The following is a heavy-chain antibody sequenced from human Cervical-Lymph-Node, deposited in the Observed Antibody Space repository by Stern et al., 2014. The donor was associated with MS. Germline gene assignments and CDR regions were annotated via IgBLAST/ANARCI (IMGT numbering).Heavy chain of an antibody. CDR2: IMNVGST. D-gene: IGHD1-1*01. CDR1: GFTVSRDY. J-gene: IGHJ4*02. Sequence: EVQLVESGGGVIQPGGSLRLSCTASGFTVSRDYMTWVRQAPGKGLEWVSLIMNVGSTCYTDSVKGRFTISRDDSKNTVYLHMTSLRAEDTAMYYCARDTSSPERSDWWGQGTLVTVSS. CDR3: ARDTSSPERSDW. V-gene: IGHV3-53*01.